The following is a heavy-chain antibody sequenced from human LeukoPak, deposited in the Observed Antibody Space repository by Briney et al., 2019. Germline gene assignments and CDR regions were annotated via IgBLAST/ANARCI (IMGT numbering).Heavy chain of an antibody. CDR2: INPNSGGT. CDR3: VYCSSTSCYAGMDV. V-gene: IGHV1-2*02. Sequence: ASVKVSCKASGYTFTGYYMHWVRQAPGQGLEWMGWINPNSGGTNYAQKFQGRVTMTRDTSISTAYMELSRLRSDDTAVYYCVYCSSTSCYAGMDVWCQGTTVTVSS. J-gene: IGHJ6*02. D-gene: IGHD2-2*01. CDR1: GYTFTGYY.